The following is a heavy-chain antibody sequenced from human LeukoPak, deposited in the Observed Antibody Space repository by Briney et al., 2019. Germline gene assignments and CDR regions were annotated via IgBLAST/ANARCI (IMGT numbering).Heavy chain of an antibody. CDR3: ARGIAVAGALY. CDR1: GFTFSRNW. J-gene: IGHJ4*02. D-gene: IGHD6-19*01. V-gene: IGHV3-7*01. CDR2: IKQDGNEK. Sequence: PGGSLRLSCAVSGFTFSRNWMSWVRQAPGKGLEWVANIKQDGNEKDYVDSVKGRFTISRDNAKNSLYLQMNSLRAEDTAVYYCARGIAVAGALYWGQGTLVTVSS.